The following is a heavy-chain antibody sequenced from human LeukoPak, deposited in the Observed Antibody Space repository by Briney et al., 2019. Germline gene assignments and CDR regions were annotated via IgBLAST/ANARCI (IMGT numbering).Heavy chain of an antibody. CDR2: ISAYNGNT. CDR3: ARDPGAMTMVVTGAFDI. D-gene: IGHD4-23*01. Sequence: ASVKVSCKASGYTFTSYGISWLRQAPGQGLEWMGWISAYNGNTNCAQKLQGRDTMTTDTSTSTAYMELRSLRSDDTAVYYCARDPGAMTMVVTGAFDIWGQGTMVTVSS. V-gene: IGHV1-18*01. CDR1: GYTFTSYG. J-gene: IGHJ3*02.